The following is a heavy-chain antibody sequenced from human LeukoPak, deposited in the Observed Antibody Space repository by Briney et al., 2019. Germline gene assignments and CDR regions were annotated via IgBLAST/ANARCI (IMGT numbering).Heavy chain of an antibody. CDR3: ARDYLFYYDSSGPGYFQH. CDR2: ISYDGSNK. CDR1: GFTFSSYA. D-gene: IGHD3-22*01. J-gene: IGHJ1*01. V-gene: IGHV3-30-3*01. Sequence: PGGSLRLSCAASGFTFSSYAMHWVRQAPGKGLEWVAVISYDGSNKYYADSVKGRFTISRDISKNTLYLQMNSLRAEDTAVYYCARDYLFYYDSSGPGYFQHWGQGTLVTVSS.